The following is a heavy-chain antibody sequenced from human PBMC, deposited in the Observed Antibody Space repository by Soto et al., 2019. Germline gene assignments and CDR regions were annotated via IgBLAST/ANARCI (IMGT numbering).Heavy chain of an antibody. CDR1: GYTFTDYY. V-gene: IGHV1-2*04. J-gene: IGHJ4*02. CDR3: ARLLCGGGSCYLPN. D-gene: IGHD2-15*01. CDR2: INPNSGDI. Sequence: QVQLVQSGAEVKKPGASVKVSCKASGYTFTDYYMYWVRQAPGQGLEWMGWINPNSGDINYAQKFQGWVTMTRDTSISTAYMELRRLSSDDTAVYYCARLLCGGGSCYLPNWGQGTLVTVSS.